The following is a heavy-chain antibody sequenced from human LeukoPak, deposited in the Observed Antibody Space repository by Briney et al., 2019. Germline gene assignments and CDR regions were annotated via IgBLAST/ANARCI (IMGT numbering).Heavy chain of an antibody. J-gene: IGHJ4*02. CDR1: GYTLTELS. D-gene: IGHD4-17*01. CDR3: ATSGAGQHGY. CDR2: FDPEDGET. Sequence: ASVKVSCKVSGYTLTELSMHWVRQAPGKGLGWMGGFDPEDGETIYARKFQGRVTMTEDTSTDTAYMELSSLRSEDTAVYYCATSGAGQHGYWGQGTLVTVSS. V-gene: IGHV1-24*01.